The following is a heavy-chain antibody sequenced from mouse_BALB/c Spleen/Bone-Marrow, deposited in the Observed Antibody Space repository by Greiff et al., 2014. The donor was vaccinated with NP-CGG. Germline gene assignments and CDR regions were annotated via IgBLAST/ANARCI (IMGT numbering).Heavy chain of an antibody. Sequence: QVQLKESGAELVRPGTSVKVSCKASGYAFTNYLIEWVKQRPGQGLEWIGVINPGSGGTNYNEKFKGKATLTADKSSSTAYMRLSSLTSDDSAVYFCAREVRRNYAMDYWGQGTSVTVSS. D-gene: IGHD2-14*01. CDR1: GYAFTNYL. CDR3: AREVRRNYAMDY. V-gene: IGHV1-54*03. CDR2: INPGSGGT. J-gene: IGHJ4*01.